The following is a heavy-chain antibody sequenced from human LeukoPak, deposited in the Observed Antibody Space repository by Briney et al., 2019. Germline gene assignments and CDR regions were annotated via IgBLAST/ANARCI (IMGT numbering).Heavy chain of an antibody. CDR3: ARGGYYGSGNDFRFDP. V-gene: IGHV4-39*07. CDR2: IYYSGST. J-gene: IGHJ5*02. CDR1: GGSISSSSYY. Sequence: SETLSLTCTVSGGSISSSSYYWGWIRQPPGKGLEWIGSIYYSGSTYYKPSLKSRVTISVDTSKNQFSLKLNSVTAADTAVYYCARGGYYGSGNDFRFDPWGQGTLVTVSS. D-gene: IGHD3-10*01.